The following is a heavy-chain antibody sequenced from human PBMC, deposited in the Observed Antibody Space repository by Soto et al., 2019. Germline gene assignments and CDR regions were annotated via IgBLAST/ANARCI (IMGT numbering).Heavy chain of an antibody. CDR2: INHSGST. CDR3: ARVRYFYGSGSYWDFYYSGMDV. Sequence: CSRIIKQQGKGLEWIGEINHSGSTNYNPSLKSRVTISVDTSKNQFSLKLSSVTAADTAVYYCARVRYFYGSGSYWDFYYSGMDVWGQGTTVTVSP. J-gene: IGHJ6*01. D-gene: IGHD3-10*01. V-gene: IGHV4-34*01.